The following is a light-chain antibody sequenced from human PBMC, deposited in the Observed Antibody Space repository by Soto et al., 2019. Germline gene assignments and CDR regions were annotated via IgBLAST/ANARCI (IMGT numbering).Light chain of an antibody. Sequence: DIQMTQSPSSLSASVGDRVTITCRASQSISSYLNWYQQKPGKAPKLLIYATSSLQSGVPSRFSGSGSGTDFTLTISSLQPEYFAIYYCQQSYSIPYTFGQGTKLEIK. CDR2: ATS. CDR1: QSISSY. J-gene: IGKJ2*01. V-gene: IGKV1-39*01. CDR3: QQSYSIPYT.